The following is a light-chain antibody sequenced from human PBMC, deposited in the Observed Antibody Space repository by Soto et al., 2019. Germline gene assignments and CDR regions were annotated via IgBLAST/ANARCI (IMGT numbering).Light chain of an antibody. Sequence: QSVLTQSPSASASLGASVKLTCTLSSGHSSYAIAWYQQQPEKGPRYLMKLNSDGSHSKGDGIPDRFSGSSSGAERYLTISSLQSEDEADYYCQTWGTGSWVFGGGTKVTVL. V-gene: IGLV4-69*01. CDR3: QTWGTGSWV. J-gene: IGLJ3*02. CDR2: LNSDGSH. CDR1: SGHSSYA.